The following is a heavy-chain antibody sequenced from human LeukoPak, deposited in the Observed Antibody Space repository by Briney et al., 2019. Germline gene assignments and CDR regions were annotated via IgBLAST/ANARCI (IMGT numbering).Heavy chain of an antibody. CDR3: ARDYGIDY. V-gene: IGHV3-74*01. Sequence: PGGSLRLSCAASGFTFRSHWMHWVRQAPGKGLIWVSRIDGDESATYYGDSVKGRFTISRDNAKNSLYLQMNSLRAEDTAVYYCARDYGIDYWGQGTLVTVSS. J-gene: IGHJ4*02. CDR2: IDGDESAT. CDR1: GFTFRSHW. D-gene: IGHD4-17*01.